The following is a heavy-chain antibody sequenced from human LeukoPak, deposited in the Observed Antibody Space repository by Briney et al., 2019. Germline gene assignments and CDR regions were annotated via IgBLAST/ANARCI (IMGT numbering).Heavy chain of an antibody. CDR1: GGSFSGYY. V-gene: IGHV4-34*01. J-gene: IGHJ6*02. D-gene: IGHD3-10*01. CDR2: INHSGST. Sequence: SETLSLTCAVHGGSFSGYYWSWIRQPPGKGLEWIGEINHSGSTNYNPSLKSRVTISVDTSKNQFSLKLSSVTAADTAVYYCARDWGYYYGSGRKYYYYGMDVWGQGTTVTVSS. CDR3: ARDWGYYYGSGRKYYYYGMDV.